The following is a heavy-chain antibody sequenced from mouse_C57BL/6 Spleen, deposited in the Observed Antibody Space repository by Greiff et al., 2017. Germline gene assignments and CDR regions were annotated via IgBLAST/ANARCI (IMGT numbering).Heavy chain of an antibody. Sequence: EVQRVESGPGLVKPSQSLSLTCSVTGYSITSGYYWNWIRQFPGNKLEWMGYISYDGSNNYNPSLKNRISITRDTSKNQFFLKLNSVTTEDTATYYCAREGGNYERYFDVWGTGTTVTVSS. CDR2: ISYDGSN. D-gene: IGHD2-1*01. CDR1: GYSITSGYY. CDR3: AREGGNYERYFDV. J-gene: IGHJ1*03. V-gene: IGHV3-6*01.